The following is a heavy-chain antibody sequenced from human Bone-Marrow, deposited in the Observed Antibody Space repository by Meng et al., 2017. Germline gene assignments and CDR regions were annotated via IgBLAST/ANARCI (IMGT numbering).Heavy chain of an antibody. CDR2: IYHGGDT. V-gene: IGHV4/OR15-8*02. CDR1: GGSISSIDW. CDR3: ASWIYSCGWQ. J-gene: IGHJ4*02. Sequence: QVQLQESGLGLVKPSGTLSLPCVVSGGSISSIDWWSWVRQPPGKGLEWIGEIYHGGDTNYNPSLKSRVTIAIDKSKNQFSLKLSSVTAADTAVYYCASWIYSCGWQWGQGALVTVSS. D-gene: IGHD6-19*01.